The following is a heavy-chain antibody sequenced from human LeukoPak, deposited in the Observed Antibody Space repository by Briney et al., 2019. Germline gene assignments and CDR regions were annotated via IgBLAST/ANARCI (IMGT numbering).Heavy chain of an antibody. V-gene: IGHV4-59*08. CDR1: EGSISGYC. J-gene: IGHJ4*02. Sequence: SETLSLTCTVSEGSISGYCSSWIRQPPGKGLEWIGFIFSSGSTSYNPSLKSRVTIPVDTSKNQVSLRLNSVTAADTAMYYCARHTPGSFDFVWGQGTLVTVSS. CDR2: IFSSGST. D-gene: IGHD3-9*01. CDR3: ARHTPGSFDFV.